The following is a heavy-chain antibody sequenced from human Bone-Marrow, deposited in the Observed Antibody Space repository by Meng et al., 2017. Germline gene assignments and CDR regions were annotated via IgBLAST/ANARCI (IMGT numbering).Heavy chain of an antibody. CDR3: ARLSGSYPDSY. Sequence: QTRSLTGAVSGYSISSGYYWGWIRQPPGKGLEWIGSIYHSGSTYYNPALKSRVTISVDTSKNQFSLKLSSVTAADTAVYYCARLSGSYPDSYWGQGTLVTVSS. V-gene: IGHV4-38-2*01. J-gene: IGHJ4*02. CDR2: IYHSGST. D-gene: IGHD1-26*01. CDR1: GYSISSGYY.